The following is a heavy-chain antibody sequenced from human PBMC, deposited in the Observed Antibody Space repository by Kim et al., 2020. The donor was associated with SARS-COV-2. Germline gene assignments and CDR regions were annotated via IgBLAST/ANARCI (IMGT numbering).Heavy chain of an antibody. Sequence: GGSLRLSCAASGFTFSSYSMNWVRQAPGKGLEWVSSISSSSSYIYYADLVKGRSTISRDNAKNSLYLQMNSLRAENTAVHYCASHPSDCYGSGFHDYYGMGVGGRGTTVTVST. CDR2: ISSSSSYI. CDR1: GFTFSSYS. J-gene: IGHJ6*04. CDR3: ASHPSDCYGSGFHDYYGMGV. V-gene: IGHV3-21*01. D-gene: IGHD3-10*01.